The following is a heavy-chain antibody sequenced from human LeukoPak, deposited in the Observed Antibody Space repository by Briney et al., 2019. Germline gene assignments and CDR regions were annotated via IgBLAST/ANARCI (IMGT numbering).Heavy chain of an antibody. J-gene: IGHJ4*02. D-gene: IGHD3-22*01. Sequence: ASVKVSCKASGYTFTSYYMRWVRQAPGQGLEWMGIINPSGGSTSYAQKFQGRVTMTRDTSTRTVYMELSSLRSEDTAVYYCARDQRYYDSSGYYYPLGYWGQGTLVTVSS. CDR3: ARDQRYYDSSGYYYPLGY. CDR2: INPSGGST. CDR1: GYTFTSYY. V-gene: IGHV1-46*01.